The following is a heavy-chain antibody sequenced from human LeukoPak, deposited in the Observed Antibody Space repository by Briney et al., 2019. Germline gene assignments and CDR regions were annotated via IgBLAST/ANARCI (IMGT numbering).Heavy chain of an antibody. J-gene: IGHJ3*02. CDR3: ARNGDYYRDGAFDI. Sequence: SETLSLTCTASGGSISSYYWSWIRQPPGKGLEWIGYNYYSGSTNYNPSLKSRVTISVDTSKNQFSLKLSSVTAADTAVYYCARNGDYYRDGAFDIWGQGTMVTVSS. D-gene: IGHD4-17*01. V-gene: IGHV4-59*01. CDR1: GGSISSYY. CDR2: NYYSGST.